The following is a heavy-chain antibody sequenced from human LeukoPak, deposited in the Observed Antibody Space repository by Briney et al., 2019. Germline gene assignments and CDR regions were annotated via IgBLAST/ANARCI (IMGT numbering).Heavy chain of an antibody. D-gene: IGHD6-19*01. J-gene: IGHJ4*02. CDR1: GGSISSYY. CDR2: IHPSGTT. V-gene: IGHV4-4*07. CDR3: ARETEVPGGRSWDF. Sequence: TSETLSLTCTVSGGSISSYYWTWIRQPAGKGLEWIGLIHPSGTTNHNPSLKSRVIMSLDMSNNQFSLKVRSVTAADTAVYYCARETEVPGGRSWDFWGQGTLVTVSS.